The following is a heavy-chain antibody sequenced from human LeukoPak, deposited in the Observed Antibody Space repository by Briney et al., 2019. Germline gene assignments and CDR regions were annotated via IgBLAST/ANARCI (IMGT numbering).Heavy chain of an antibody. V-gene: IGHV3-74*01. CDR2: INGDGSIT. CDR3: ARGVGYCSSTSCYWWFDP. D-gene: IGHD2-2*01. CDR1: GFTFSNNW. Sequence: GGSLRLSCAASGFTFSNNWMHWVRQAPGKGLVWVSRINGDGSITDYADAVKGRFTISRDNAKNTLYLQMNSLRAEDTAVYYCARGVGYCSSTSCYWWFDPWGQGTLVTVSS. J-gene: IGHJ5*02.